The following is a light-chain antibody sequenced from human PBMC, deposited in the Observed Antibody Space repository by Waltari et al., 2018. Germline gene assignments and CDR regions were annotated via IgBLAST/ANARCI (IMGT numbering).Light chain of an antibody. J-gene: IGLJ1*01. CDR2: EVS. Sequence: QSALTQPPSASGSPGQSVTISCTGTSSDVGYSNYVSWYHQHPGKAPKLMIFEVSKRFSGVPDRFSGSKSANTASLTVSGLQAEDEADYYCSSYAGNNFYVFGTGTTVTVL. CDR1: SSDVGYSNY. CDR3: SSYAGNNFYV. V-gene: IGLV2-8*01.